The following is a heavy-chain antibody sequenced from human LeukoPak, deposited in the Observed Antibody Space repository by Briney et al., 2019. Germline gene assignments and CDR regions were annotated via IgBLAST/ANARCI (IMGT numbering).Heavy chain of an antibody. V-gene: IGHV1-46*01. Sequence: ASVKVSCKASGYTFTSYYMHWVRQAPGQGLEWMGIINPSGGSTSYAQKFQGRVTMTRDTSTSTVYMELSSLRSEDMAVYYCAREDNWNYDFDYWGQGTLVTVSS. CDR2: INPSGGST. CDR1: GYTFTSYY. J-gene: IGHJ4*02. D-gene: IGHD1-7*01. CDR3: AREDNWNYDFDY.